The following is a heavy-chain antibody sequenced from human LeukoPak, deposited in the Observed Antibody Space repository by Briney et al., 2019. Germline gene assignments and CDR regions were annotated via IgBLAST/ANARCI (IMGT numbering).Heavy chain of an antibody. CDR3: ARLSGMVYVL. V-gene: IGHV4-59*08. CDR2: IYYSGST. D-gene: IGHD2-8*01. J-gene: IGHJ4*02. Sequence: SETLSLTCTVSGGSISTHYWSWIRQPPGKGLEYIGYIYYSGSTNYNTSLKSRVTISVDTSKNQFSLKLSSVTAADTAVYYCARLSGMVYVLWGQGALVTVSS. CDR1: GGSISTHY.